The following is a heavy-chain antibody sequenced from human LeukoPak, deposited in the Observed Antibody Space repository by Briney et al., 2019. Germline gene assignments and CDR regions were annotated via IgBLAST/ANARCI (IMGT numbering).Heavy chain of an antibody. V-gene: IGHV4-39*01. CDR1: GGSISSSTYD. J-gene: IGHJ4*02. D-gene: IGHD5-18*01. CDR2: IYYSGTT. Sequence: KPSETLSLTCTVSGGSISSSTYDWGWISQPPGKGLEWIGSIYYSGTTYYMSSLKSRVNISADTSKSQFSLKLSSVTAADTAVYYCARHAYSFGQRTDYWGQGTLVTVSS. CDR3: ARHAYSFGQRTDY.